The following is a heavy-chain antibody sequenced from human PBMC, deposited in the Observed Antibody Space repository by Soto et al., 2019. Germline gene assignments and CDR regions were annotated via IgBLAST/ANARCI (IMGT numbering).Heavy chain of an antibody. CDR1: GGSISSYY. Sequence: SETLSLTCTVSGGSISSYYWSWIRQPPGKGLEWIGYIYYSGSTNYNPSLKSRVTISVDTSKNQFSLKLSSVTAADTAVYYCARLAYGVDYWGQGTLVTVSS. V-gene: IGHV4-59*08. CDR2: IYYSGST. CDR3: ARLAYGVDY. J-gene: IGHJ4*02. D-gene: IGHD4-17*01.